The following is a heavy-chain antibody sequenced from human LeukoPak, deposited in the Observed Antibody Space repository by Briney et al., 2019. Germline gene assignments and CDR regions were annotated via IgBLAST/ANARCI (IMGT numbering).Heavy chain of an antibody. CDR2: IYYSGST. J-gene: IGHJ3*02. D-gene: IGHD3-22*01. V-gene: IGHV4-59*01. CDR3: ARSPNFYYDGSGSFDI. Sequence: PSETLSLTCTVSGGSISSYYWSWIRQPPGKGLEWIGNIYYSGSTNYNPSLKSRFTISVDTSKNQFSLKLSSVTAADTAVYYCARSPNFYYDGSGSFDIWGQGTMVTVSS. CDR1: GGSISSYY.